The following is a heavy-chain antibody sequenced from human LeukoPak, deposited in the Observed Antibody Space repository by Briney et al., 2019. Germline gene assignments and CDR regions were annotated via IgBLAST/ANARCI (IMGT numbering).Heavy chain of an antibody. D-gene: IGHD4-17*01. CDR2: ISSSSSTI. J-gene: IGHJ4*02. CDR1: GFTFSNYS. CDR3: ARAEGDYGDYYDY. V-gene: IGHV3-48*01. Sequence: GGSLRLSCAASGFTFSNYSMNWVRQAPGKGLEWVSYISSSSSTIYHADSVKGRFTISRDNAKNSLYLQMNSLRAEDTAVYYCARAEGDYGDYYDYWGQGTLVTVSS.